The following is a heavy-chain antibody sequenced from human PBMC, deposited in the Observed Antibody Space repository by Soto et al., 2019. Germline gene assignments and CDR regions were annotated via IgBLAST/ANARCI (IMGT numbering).Heavy chain of an antibody. J-gene: IGHJ3*01. V-gene: IGHV3-74*01. CDR1: GFTFSYYW. D-gene: IGHD1-26*01. Sequence: EVQLVESGGGLVRPGGSLRLSCAASGFTFSYYWMHWVRQAPGKGLVWVSRIHSDGSSTTYADSVKGRFIISRDNARNTVDLQMNGVRVEDTAVYYCARGDRGAFDLWGQGTVVTVSS. CDR2: IHSDGSST. CDR3: ARGDRGAFDL.